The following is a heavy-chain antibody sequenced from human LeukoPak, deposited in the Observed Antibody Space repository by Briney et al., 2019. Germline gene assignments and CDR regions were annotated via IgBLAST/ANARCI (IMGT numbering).Heavy chain of an antibody. CDR1: GGSFSGYY. J-gene: IGHJ4*02. D-gene: IGHD2-2*01. CDR3: AGGKGHCSSTSCSLYFDY. CDR2: INHSGST. V-gene: IGHV4-34*01. Sequence: SETLSLTCAVYGGSFSGYYWSWIRQPPGKGLEWIGEINHSGSTNYNPSLKSRVTISVDTSKNQFSLKLSSVTAADTAVYYCAGGKGHCSSTSCSLYFDYWGQGTLVTVSS.